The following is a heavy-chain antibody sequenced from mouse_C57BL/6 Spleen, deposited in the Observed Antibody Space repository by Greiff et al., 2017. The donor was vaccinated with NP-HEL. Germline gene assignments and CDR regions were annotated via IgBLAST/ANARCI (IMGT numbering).Heavy chain of an antibody. CDR2: ISDGGSYT. CDR1: GFTFSSYA. Sequence: EVKLQESGGGLVKPGGSLKLSCAASGFTFSSYAMSWVRQTPEKRLEWVATISDGGSYTYYPDNVKGRFTISRDNAKNNLYLQMSHLKSEDTAMYYCARDGYYVWYFDYWGQGTTLTVSS. J-gene: IGHJ2*01. D-gene: IGHD2-3*01. CDR3: ARDGYYVWYFDY. V-gene: IGHV5-4*01.